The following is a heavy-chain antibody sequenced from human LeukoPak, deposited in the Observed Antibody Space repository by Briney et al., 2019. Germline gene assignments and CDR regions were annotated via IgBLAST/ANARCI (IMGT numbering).Heavy chain of an antibody. D-gene: IGHD3-22*01. J-gene: IGHJ1*01. CDR2: ISWNSGSI. CDR3: AKDAYGAYDSSGYYYF. Sequence: GGSLRLSCAASGFTFADYALHWVRQAPGKGLEWVSGISWNSGSIGYAGSVKGRFTISRDNAKNSLYLQMNSLRAEDTALYYCAKDAYGAYDSSGYYYFRGQGTLVTVSS. CDR1: GFTFADYA. V-gene: IGHV3-9*01.